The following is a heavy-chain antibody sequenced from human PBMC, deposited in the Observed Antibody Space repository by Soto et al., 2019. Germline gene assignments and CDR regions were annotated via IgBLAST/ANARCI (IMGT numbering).Heavy chain of an antibody. V-gene: IGHV4-30-4*01. Sequence: SETLSLTCTVSGGSIRSGDYYWSWIRQPPGKGLEWIGYIYYSGSTYYNPSLKSRVTISVDTSKNQFSLKLSSVTAADTAVYYCARALPYYYDSSGPDIWGQGTMVTVSS. CDR1: GGSIRSGDYY. J-gene: IGHJ3*02. CDR3: ARALPYYYDSSGPDI. D-gene: IGHD3-22*01. CDR2: IYYSGST.